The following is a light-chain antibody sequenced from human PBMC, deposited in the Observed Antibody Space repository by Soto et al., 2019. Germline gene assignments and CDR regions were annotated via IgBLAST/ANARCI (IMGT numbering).Light chain of an antibody. Sequence: EIVLTQSPGTLSLSPGERATLSCRASQSVSSSYLAWYQQKPGQAPRLLIYGASSRATGIPDRFSGSGSGTDXXLXXSXXEPEDFAVYYCQQYVSSPSITFGQGIRLEIK. J-gene: IGKJ5*01. CDR3: QQYVSSPSIT. CDR1: QSVSSSY. V-gene: IGKV3-20*01. CDR2: GAS.